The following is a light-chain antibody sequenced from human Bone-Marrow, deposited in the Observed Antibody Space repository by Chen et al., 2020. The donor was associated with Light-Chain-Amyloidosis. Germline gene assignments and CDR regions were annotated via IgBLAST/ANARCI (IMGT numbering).Light chain of an antibody. Sequence: DIQMTQSPSTLSASVGDRVTITCRASQSISSWLAWYQQKPGKAPKLLIYKASSLESGVLSRFSGSGSGTEFTLTISSLQPDDFATYFCQHYNSYPLTFGGGTKVEIK. CDR1: QSISSW. J-gene: IGKJ4*01. V-gene: IGKV1-5*03. CDR3: QHYNSYPLT. CDR2: KAS.